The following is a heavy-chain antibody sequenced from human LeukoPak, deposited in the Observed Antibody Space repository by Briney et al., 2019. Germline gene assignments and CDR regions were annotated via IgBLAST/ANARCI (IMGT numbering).Heavy chain of an antibody. Sequence: GGSLRLSCAASGFTFSSYAMHWVRQAPGKGLEWVAVISYDGSNKYYADSVKGRFTISRDNSKNTLYLQMNSLRAEDTAVYYCARSSGGFDFDYWGQGTLVTVSS. CDR3: ARSSGGFDFDY. J-gene: IGHJ4*02. CDR2: ISYDGSNK. CDR1: GFTFSSYA. V-gene: IGHV3-30-3*01. D-gene: IGHD3-16*01.